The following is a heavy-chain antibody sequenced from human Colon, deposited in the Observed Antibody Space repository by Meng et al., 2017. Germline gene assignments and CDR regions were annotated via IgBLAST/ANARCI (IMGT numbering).Heavy chain of an antibody. CDR1: GGSISSGDYY. CDR2: ISYTGST. Sequence: QVQLQESGPGLVKPSQTLSLTCTVSGGSISSGDYYWSWIRQPPGKGLEWLGYISYTGSTYYSPSLNSRLTMSIDTSKNQFSLRLRSVTAADTAIYFCASFLIAVPGYYFDYWGQGTLVTVSS. J-gene: IGHJ4*02. V-gene: IGHV4-30-4*01. D-gene: IGHD6-6*01. CDR3: ASFLIAVPGYYFDY.